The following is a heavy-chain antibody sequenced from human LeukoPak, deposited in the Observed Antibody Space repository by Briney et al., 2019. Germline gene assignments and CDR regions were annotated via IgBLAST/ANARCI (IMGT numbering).Heavy chain of an antibody. V-gene: IGHV3-48*01. CDR2: ISSSSSTI. CDR3: ARSIPTSPVGAMVS. CDR1: GFTFSSYS. J-gene: IGHJ5*02. Sequence: ESLRLSWAASGFTFSSYSMNWVCQAQPTGLGWVSYISSSSSTIYYADSVKGRFTISRDNAKNSLYLQMNSLRAEDTAVYYCARSIPTSPVGAMVSWGQGTLVTVSS. D-gene: IGHD1-26*01.